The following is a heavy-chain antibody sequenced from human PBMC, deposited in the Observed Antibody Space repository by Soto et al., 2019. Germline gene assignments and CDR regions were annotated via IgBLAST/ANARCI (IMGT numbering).Heavy chain of an antibody. CDR1: GFTFTSSA. V-gene: IGHV1-58*01. D-gene: IGHD1-20*01. CDR3: AAGITWVFDYYGMDV. J-gene: IGHJ6*02. CDR2: IVVGSGNT. Sequence: SVKVSCKASGFTFTSSAVQWVRQARGQRLEWIGWIVVGSGNTNYAQKFQERVTITRDMSTSTAYMELSSLRSEDTAVYYCAAGITWVFDYYGMDVWGQGTTVTSP.